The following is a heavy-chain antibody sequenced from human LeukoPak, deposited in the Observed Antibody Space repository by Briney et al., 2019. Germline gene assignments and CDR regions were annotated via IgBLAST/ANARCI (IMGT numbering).Heavy chain of an antibody. Sequence: GGSLRLSCAASGFTFSSYAMSWVRQAPGKGLEWVSTISNSDYSTYYADSVKGRFTISRANSENTLYLQMNSLRAEDTAVYYCAKDGYSYGYGFSRYYFDYWGQGTLVTVSS. D-gene: IGHD5-18*01. J-gene: IGHJ4*02. CDR1: GFTFSSYA. CDR3: AKDGYSYGYGFSRYYFDY. CDR2: ISNSDYST. V-gene: IGHV3-23*01.